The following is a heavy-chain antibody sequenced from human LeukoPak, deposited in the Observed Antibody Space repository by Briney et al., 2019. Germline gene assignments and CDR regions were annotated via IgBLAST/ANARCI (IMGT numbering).Heavy chain of an antibody. CDR3: AKNRGYSWQYFFDY. Sequence: GGSLRLSCAASGFTFSNYAMSWVRQAPGKGLEWVSAISGGGGPTYYADSVKGRFTISRDNSKNTLYLQMNSLRAEDAAVYFCAKNRGYSWQYFFDYWGQGTLVTVSS. J-gene: IGHJ4*02. CDR1: GFTFSNYA. V-gene: IGHV3-23*01. D-gene: IGHD6-25*01. CDR2: ISGGGGPT.